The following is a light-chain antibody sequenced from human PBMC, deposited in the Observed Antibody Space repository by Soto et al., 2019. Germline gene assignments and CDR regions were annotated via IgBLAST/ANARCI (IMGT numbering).Light chain of an antibody. CDR2: DVS. V-gene: IGLV2-14*01. CDR3: SSYTSSSTLGYVV. J-gene: IGLJ2*01. CDR1: SSDVGGYNY. Sequence: QSVLTQPASVSGSPGQSITISCTGTSSDVGGYNYVSWYQQHPGKAPKLMIYDVSNRPSGVSNRFSGSKSGNTASLTISGLKAEDEADYYCSSYTSSSTLGYVVFGGGTKLTVL.